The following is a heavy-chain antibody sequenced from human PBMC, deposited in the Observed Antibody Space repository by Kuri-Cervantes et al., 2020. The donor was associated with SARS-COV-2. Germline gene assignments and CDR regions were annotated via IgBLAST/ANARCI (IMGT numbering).Heavy chain of an antibody. CDR2: NNPNSGGT. D-gene: IGHD6-6*01. V-gene: IGHV1-2*02. J-gene: IGHJ4*02. CDR3: ARDLGSSSQDDY. CDR1: GYTFTGYY. Sequence: GAVTVSCQASGYTFTGYYMHWVRQAPGQGLEWMGWNNPNSGGTNYAQKFQGRVTITRDTSISTAYMELSRQRSDDTAVYYCARDLGSSSQDDYWGQGTLVTVSS.